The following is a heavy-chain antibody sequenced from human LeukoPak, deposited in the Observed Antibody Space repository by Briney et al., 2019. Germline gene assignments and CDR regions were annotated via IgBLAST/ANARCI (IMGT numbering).Heavy chain of an antibody. CDR2: IYYSGST. J-gene: IGHJ4*02. V-gene: IGHV4-39*07. D-gene: IGHD6-6*01. CDR1: GGSISSSSYY. Sequence: SETLSLTCTVSGGSISSSSYYWGWVRQPPGKGLEWIGSIYYSGSTYYNPSLKSRVTISVDTSKNQFSLRLSSVTAADTAVYYCARVSVAALLFDYWGQGTLVTVSS. CDR3: ARVSVAALLFDY.